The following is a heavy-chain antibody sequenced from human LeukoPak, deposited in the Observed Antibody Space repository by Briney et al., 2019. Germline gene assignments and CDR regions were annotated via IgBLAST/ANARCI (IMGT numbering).Heavy chain of an antibody. J-gene: IGHJ4*02. CDR1: GFTFSSYE. Sequence: GGNLRLYCAASGFTFSSYEMMWVRQAQGKGLEGWSSISSGGSNKEYADSVKGRFTISRDTRKDSMELQRKRLGAEDGDGYDCARGHYYDSSGYDYWGQGTLVTVSS. V-gene: IGHV3-48*03. CDR3: ARGHYYDSSGYDY. D-gene: IGHD3-22*01. CDR2: ISSGGSNK.